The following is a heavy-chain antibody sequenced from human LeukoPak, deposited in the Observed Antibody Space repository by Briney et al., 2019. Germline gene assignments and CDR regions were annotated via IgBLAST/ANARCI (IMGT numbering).Heavy chain of an antibody. V-gene: IGHV3-23*01. D-gene: IGHD3-22*01. J-gene: IGHJ4*02. Sequence: GGSLRLSCAASGFTFSSYAMSWVRQAPGKGLEWVSAISGSGGSTYYADSVKGRFTISRDNSKNTLYLQMNSLRAEDTAVYYCAKDRESITMIVVVSLGGSFDYWGQGTLVTVSS. CDR1: GFTFSSYA. CDR2: ISGSGGST. CDR3: AKDRESITMIVVVSLGGSFDY.